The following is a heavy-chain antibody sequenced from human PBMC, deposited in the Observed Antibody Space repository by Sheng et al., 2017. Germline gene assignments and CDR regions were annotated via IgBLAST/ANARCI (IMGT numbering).Heavy chain of an antibody. J-gene: IGHJ5*02. CDR2: INPNNGGT. D-gene: IGHD3-10*01. V-gene: IGHV1-2*02. CDR3: ARGRDYGSGSFDP. CDR1: GYTFSGNY. Sequence: QVQLVQSGAEAKKPGASVKVSCKSSGYTFSGNYMHWVRQAPGQGLEWMGWINPNNGGTNYAQKFQGRVTMTRDTSITTAYMELSRLTSDDTAVYFCARGRDYGSGSFDPWGQGTLVIVSS.